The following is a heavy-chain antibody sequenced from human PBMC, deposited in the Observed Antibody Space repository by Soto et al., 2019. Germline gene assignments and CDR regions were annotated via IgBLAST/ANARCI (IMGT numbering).Heavy chain of an antibody. CDR2: ISGLSATT. D-gene: IGHD2-15*01. CDR3: TRGGAARPDY. J-gene: IGHJ4*02. Sequence: DVVLVNSGGGFVRPGESLRLSCGASGFRFTSFGMNWVRQGPGKGLEWLSYISGLSATTYYADSVRGRFTVSRDNDMNLVFLQLNNLRGDDTAVYDCTRGGAARPDYLGQGSRVVVSS. CDR1: GFRFTSFG. V-gene: IGHV3-48*04.